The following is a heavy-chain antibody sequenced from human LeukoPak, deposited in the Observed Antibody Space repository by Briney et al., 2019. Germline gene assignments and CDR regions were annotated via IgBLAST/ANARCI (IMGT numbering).Heavy chain of an antibody. CDR3: AKDRYGGNSPGYYYYYYGMDV. V-gene: IGHV3-23*01. D-gene: IGHD4-23*01. J-gene: IGHJ6*02. CDR2: NSGSGGST. CDR1: GFTFSSYA. Sequence: GGSLRLSCAASGFTFSSYAMSWVRQAPGKGLEWVSANSGSGGSTYYADSVKGRFTISRDNSKNTLYLQMNSLRAEDTAVYYCAKDRYGGNSPGYYYYYYGMDVWGQGTTATVSS.